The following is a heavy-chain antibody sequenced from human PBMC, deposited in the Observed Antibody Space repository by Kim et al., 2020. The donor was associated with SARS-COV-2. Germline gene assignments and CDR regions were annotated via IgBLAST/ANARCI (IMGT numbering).Heavy chain of an antibody. V-gene: IGHV4-34*01. Sequence: PSLKSRGSISGETSKNQFSLKLSSVTAADTAVYYCAGGRSKYYYYYYMDVWGKGTTVTVSS. CDR3: AGGRSKYYYYYYMDV. J-gene: IGHJ6*03.